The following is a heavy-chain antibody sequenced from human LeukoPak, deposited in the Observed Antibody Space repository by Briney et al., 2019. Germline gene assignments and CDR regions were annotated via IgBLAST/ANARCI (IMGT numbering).Heavy chain of an antibody. D-gene: IGHD5-18*01. CDR3: AKIPVDTAMANVDY. CDR2: IRYDGSNK. Sequence: PGGSLRLSWSASGFTYSNYAMSWVRQAPGKGLEWVAFIRYDGSNKYYADSVKGRFTISRDNSKNTLYLQMNSLRAEDTAVYYCAKIPVDTAMANVDYWGQGTLVTVSS. J-gene: IGHJ4*02. V-gene: IGHV3-30*02. CDR1: GFTYSNYA.